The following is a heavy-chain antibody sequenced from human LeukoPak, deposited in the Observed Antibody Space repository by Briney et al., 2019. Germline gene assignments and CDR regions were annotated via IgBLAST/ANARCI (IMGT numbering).Heavy chain of an antibody. V-gene: IGHV1-58*01. D-gene: IGHD5-24*01. Sequence: SVKVSCKASGFTFTSSVLHWVRQARGQRLECIGWIVVGIDNTNYAQKFQERVTITRDKSTGTAYMELSSLRSVDTAVYYCAAELEMATNAFDIWGQGTMVTVSS. CDR3: AAELEMATNAFDI. CDR2: IVVGIDNT. J-gene: IGHJ3*02. CDR1: GFTFTSSV.